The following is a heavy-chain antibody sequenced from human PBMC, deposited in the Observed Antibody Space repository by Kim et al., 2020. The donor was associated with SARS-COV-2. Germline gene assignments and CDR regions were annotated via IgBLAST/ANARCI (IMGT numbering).Heavy chain of an antibody. CDR1: GYTLTELS. CDR3: ATTPVHYYDSSAPRFDY. J-gene: IGHJ4*02. V-gene: IGHV1-24*01. Sequence: ASVKVSCKVSGYTLTELSMHWVRQAPGKGLEWMGGFDPEDGETIYAQKFQGRVTMTEDTSTDTAYMELSSLRSEDTAVYYCATTPVHYYDSSAPRFDYWGQGTLVTVSS. D-gene: IGHD3-22*01. CDR2: FDPEDGET.